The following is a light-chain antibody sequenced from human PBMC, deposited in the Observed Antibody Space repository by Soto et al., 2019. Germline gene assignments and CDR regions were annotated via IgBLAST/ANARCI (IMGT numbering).Light chain of an antibody. CDR3: SSYTTSGTVL. J-gene: IGLJ2*01. CDR1: SSDVGAYGY. Sequence: QSALTQPASVSGSPGQSITISCTGTSSDVGAYGYVSWYQQHPGKAPKLMIYDVSVRPSGVSNRFAGSKSGNTASLTISGLQAEDEADYHCSSYTTSGTVLFGGGTKLTVL. V-gene: IGLV2-14*03. CDR2: DVS.